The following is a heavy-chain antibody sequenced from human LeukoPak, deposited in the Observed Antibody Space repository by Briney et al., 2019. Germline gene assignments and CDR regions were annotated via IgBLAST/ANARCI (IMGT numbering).Heavy chain of an antibody. CDR3: ARVSLSGYCSGASCYFDY. Sequence: PSETLSLTCTVSGDSIRNHYWSWIRQPPGKGLECIGVIHYSGRTNYNPPVKSRVTISVDTPKNQFSLKLNSVTAADTAVYFCARVSLSGYCSGASCYFDYWGHGTLVTVSS. D-gene: IGHD2-15*01. CDR2: IHYSGRT. V-gene: IGHV4-59*11. J-gene: IGHJ4*01. CDR1: GDSIRNHY.